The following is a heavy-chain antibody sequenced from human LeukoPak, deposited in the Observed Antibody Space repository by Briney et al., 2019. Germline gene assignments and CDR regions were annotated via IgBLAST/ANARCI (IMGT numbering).Heavy chain of an antibody. CDR3: ARAPNWRFDH. Sequence: GGSLRLSCAASGFSVSIIYMNCVCQAPGGGVEWVSVIYSDGTTYYADSVKGRLTISIDDSKNTLYLHMNSLRAEDTAVYYCARAPNWRFDHWGQGTLVTVSS. CDR2: IYSDGTT. CDR1: GFSVSIIY. D-gene: IGHD1-1*01. J-gene: IGHJ4*02. V-gene: IGHV3-53*01.